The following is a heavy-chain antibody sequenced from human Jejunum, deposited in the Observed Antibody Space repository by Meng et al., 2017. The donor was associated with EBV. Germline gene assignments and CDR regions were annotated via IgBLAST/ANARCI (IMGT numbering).Heavy chain of an antibody. CDR2: VHFSGIT. D-gene: IGHD2-8*02. V-gene: IGHV4-34*02. CDR1: GGSFSGYY. CDR3: ARRTGDYVVGY. Sequence: QWQLQRWGAGLLMPPATLSLTCAVYGGSFSGYYWSWVRQPPGRGLEYIGKVHFSGITNYTPSLKSRVTMSVDASKNQFSLRLTSVTAADTAVYYCARRTGDYVVGYWGQGTLVTVSS. J-gene: IGHJ4*02.